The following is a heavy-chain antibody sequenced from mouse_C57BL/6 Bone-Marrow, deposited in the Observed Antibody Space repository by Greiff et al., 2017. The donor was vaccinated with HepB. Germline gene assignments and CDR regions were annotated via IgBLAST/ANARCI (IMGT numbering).Heavy chain of an antibody. CDR3: AKGFPYYGFDY. Sequence: QVQLQQSGPELVKPGASVKISCKASGYSFTSYYIHWVKQRPGQGLEWIGWIYPGSGNTKYNEKFKGKATLTADTSSSTAYMQLSSLTSEDSAVYYCAKGFPYYGFDYWGQGTTLTVSS. J-gene: IGHJ2*01. V-gene: IGHV1-66*01. CDR1: GYSFTSYY. D-gene: IGHD1-2*01. CDR2: IYPGSGNT.